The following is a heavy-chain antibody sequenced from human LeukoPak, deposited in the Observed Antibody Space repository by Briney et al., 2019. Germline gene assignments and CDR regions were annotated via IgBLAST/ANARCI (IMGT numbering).Heavy chain of an antibody. CDR1: GGSISSYY. J-gene: IGHJ6*02. V-gene: IGHV4-59*08. CDR3: ARHLENSGYYYYYGMDV. Sequence: SETLSLTCTVSGGSISSYYWSWIRQPPGKGLEWIGYINYSGSTNYNPSLKSRVTISVDTSKNQFSLKLSSVTAADTAVYYCARHLENSGYYYYYGMDVWGQGTTVTVSS. CDR2: INYSGST. D-gene: IGHD4-23*01.